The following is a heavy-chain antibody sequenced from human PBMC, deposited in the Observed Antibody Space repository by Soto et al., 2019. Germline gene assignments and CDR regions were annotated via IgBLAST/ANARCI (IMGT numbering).Heavy chain of an antibody. CDR2: IYYSGST. V-gene: IGHV4-31*03. CDR3: ARDQGVLVGATYYGMDV. J-gene: IGHJ6*02. CDR1: GGSISSGGYY. Sequence: SETLSLTCTVSGGSISSGGYYWSWIRQHPGKGLEWIGYIYYSGSTYYNPSLKSRVTISVDTSKNQFSLKLSSVTAADTAVYYCARDQGVLVGATYYGMDVWGQGTTVTVSS. D-gene: IGHD1-26*01.